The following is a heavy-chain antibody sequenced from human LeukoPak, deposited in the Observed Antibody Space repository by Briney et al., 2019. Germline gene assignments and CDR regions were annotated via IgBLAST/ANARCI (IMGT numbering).Heavy chain of an antibody. Sequence: SETLSLTCAVYGGSFSGYYWSWIRQPPGKGLEWIGEINHSGSTNYNPSLKSRVTISVDTSKNQFSLKLSSVTAADTAVYYCARLVVVPAANFDYWGQGTLVTVSS. D-gene: IGHD2-2*01. J-gene: IGHJ4*02. CDR3: ARLVVVPAANFDY. CDR2: INHSGST. V-gene: IGHV4-34*01. CDR1: GGSFSGYY.